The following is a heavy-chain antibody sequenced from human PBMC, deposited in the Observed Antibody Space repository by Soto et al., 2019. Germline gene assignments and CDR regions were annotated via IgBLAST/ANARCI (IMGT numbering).Heavy chain of an antibody. V-gene: IGHV3-23*01. Sequence: EVQLLESGGGLVQPGGSLRLSCAASGFTFSSYAMSWVRQAPGKGLEWVSAISGSGGSTYYADSVKGRFTISRDNSKNTLYLQMNSMRAEDTAVYYCEKADSSGYYSEYYYYSYGMDVWGQGTTVTVSS. J-gene: IGHJ6*02. CDR3: EKADSSGYYSEYYYYSYGMDV. CDR2: ISGSGGST. D-gene: IGHD3-22*01. CDR1: GFTFSSYA.